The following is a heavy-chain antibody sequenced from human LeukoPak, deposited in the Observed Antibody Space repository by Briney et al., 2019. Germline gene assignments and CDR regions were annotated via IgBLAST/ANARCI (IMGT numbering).Heavy chain of an antibody. CDR3: ARGSEEDYDILTGYHTQYYFDY. V-gene: IGHV3-23*01. J-gene: IGHJ4*02. D-gene: IGHD3-9*01. Sequence: PGGSLRLSCAASGFSFSRFAMGWVRQAPGEGLEWVSTINENGGRTYYADSVKGRFTMSRDNSRSTLYLQMNSLRAEDTAVYYCARGSEEDYDILTGYHTQYYFDYWGQGTLVTVSS. CDR1: GFSFSRFA. CDR2: INENGGRT.